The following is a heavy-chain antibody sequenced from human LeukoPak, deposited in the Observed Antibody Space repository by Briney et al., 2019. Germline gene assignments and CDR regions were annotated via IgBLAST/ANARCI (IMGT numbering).Heavy chain of an antibody. V-gene: IGHV1-69*04. CDR1: GGTFSSYA. Sequence: SVKVSCKASGGTFSSYAISWVRQAPGQGLEWMGRIIPILGIANYAQKFQGRVTITADKPTSTAYMELSSLRSEDTAVYYCATEYGSGSYPFDYWGQGTLVTVSS. CDR2: IIPILGIA. J-gene: IGHJ4*02. D-gene: IGHD3-10*01. CDR3: ATEYGSGSYPFDY.